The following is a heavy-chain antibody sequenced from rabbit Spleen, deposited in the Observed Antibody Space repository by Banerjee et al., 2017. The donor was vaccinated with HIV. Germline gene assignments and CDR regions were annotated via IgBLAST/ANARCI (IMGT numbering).Heavy chain of an antibody. V-gene: IGHV1S40*01. CDR1: GFSFSSSYF. Sequence: QSLEESGGDLVKPGASLTLTCTASGFSFSSSYFMCWVRQAPGKGLEWIACINAITGKAVYATWAEGRFTISKTSSTTVTLEMTRLTAADTATYFCARDSGSSFSSYGMDLWGPGTLVTVS. D-gene: IGHD8-1*01. CDR2: INAITGKA. CDR3: ARDSGSSFSSYGMDL. J-gene: IGHJ6*01.